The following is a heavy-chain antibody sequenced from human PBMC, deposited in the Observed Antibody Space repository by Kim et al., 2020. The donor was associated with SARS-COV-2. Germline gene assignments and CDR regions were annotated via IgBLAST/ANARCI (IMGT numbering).Heavy chain of an antibody. J-gene: IGHJ5*02. CDR2: ISGSGGST. CDR3: AKDPYSSSPNWFDP. Sequence: GGSLRLSGAASGFTFSSYAMSWVRQAPGKGLEWVSAISGSGGSTYYADSVKSRFTISRDNSKNTLYLQMNSLRAEDTAVYYCAKDPYSSSPNWFDPWGQGTLVTVSS. D-gene: IGHD6-13*01. V-gene: IGHV3-23*01. CDR1: GFTFSSYA.